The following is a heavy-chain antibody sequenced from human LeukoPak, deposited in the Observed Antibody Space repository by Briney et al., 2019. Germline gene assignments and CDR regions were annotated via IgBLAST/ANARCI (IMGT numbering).Heavy chain of an antibody. CDR3: TRQAVYNLLTGYHKGHLDY. V-gene: IGHV5-51*01. Sequence: GXSLPISCQGSGYNFTTYWLGWGRQVPGKGVEWMGIIYPGESDTRYSPSCQGQVTISVDNTITTAYLHWSSLKASDTPIYYCTRQAVYNLLTGYHKGHLDYWGPGTLVTVSS. CDR1: GYNFTTYW. J-gene: IGHJ4*02. CDR2: IYPGESDT. D-gene: IGHD3-9*01.